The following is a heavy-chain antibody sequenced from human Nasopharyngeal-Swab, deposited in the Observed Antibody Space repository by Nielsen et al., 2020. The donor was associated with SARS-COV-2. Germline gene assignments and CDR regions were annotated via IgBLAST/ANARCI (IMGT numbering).Heavy chain of an antibody. CDR3: GYCSTTFCYGAYFHH. CDR2: IYYTGKT. CDR1: GGSISSYH. D-gene: IGHD2-2*01. V-gene: IGHV4-39*01. J-gene: IGHJ1*01. Sequence: SETLSLTCTVSGGSISSYHWGWIRQPPGKGLEWIGSIYYTGKTYYNPSLKSRVTISVDTSKNQFALKLSSVTAADTAMYYCGYCSTTFCYGAYFHHWGQGTLVTVSS.